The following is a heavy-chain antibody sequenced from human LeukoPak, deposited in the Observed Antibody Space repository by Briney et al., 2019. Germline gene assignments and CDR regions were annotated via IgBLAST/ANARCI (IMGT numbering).Heavy chain of an antibody. J-gene: IGHJ6*02. CDR3: ASGYDFWSGHPSSQYGMDV. V-gene: IGHV3-30*04. Sequence: PGGSLRLSCAASGIIFSGYAMHWVRQAPGKGLEWVAIISYDGKNEYYADFVKGRFTISRDDSKNTLYMQMNSLRTEDTAVYYCASGYDFWSGHPSSQYGMDVWGQGTTVSVS. D-gene: IGHD3-3*01. CDR1: GIIFSGYA. CDR2: ISYDGKNE.